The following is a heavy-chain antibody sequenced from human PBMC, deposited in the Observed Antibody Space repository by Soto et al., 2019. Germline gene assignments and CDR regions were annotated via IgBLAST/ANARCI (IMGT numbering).Heavy chain of an antibody. D-gene: IGHD2-8*01. CDR2: IWYDGSNK. V-gene: IGHV3-33*01. Sequence: QVHLVESGGGVVQPGTSLRLSCAASEFSFSIFGMHWVRQAPGKGLEWVAGIWYDGSNKYYADSVMGRFSISRDNSKNTLYLQMNSLRAEDTAVYYCARDDKDEYGADRGGFGCWGQGTLVTVSS. J-gene: IGHJ4*02. CDR1: EFSFSIFG. CDR3: ARDDKDEYGADRGGFGC.